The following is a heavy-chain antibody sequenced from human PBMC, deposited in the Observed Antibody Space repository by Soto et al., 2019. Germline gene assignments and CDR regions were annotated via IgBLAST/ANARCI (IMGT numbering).Heavy chain of an antibody. CDR1: GGSIRSHY. Sequence: SETLRLTWTVSGGSIRSHYWSWIRQPPGKGLEWIGYIYYSGSTNYNPSLKSRVTISVDTSKNQFSLKLSSVTAADTAVYYCARRYGSAIDYWGQGTLVTVSS. V-gene: IGHV4-59*08. D-gene: IGHD1-26*01. CDR3: ARRYGSAIDY. J-gene: IGHJ4*02. CDR2: IYYSGST.